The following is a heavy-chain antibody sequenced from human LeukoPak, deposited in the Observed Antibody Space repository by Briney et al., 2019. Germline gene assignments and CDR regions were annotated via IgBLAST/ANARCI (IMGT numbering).Heavy chain of an antibody. CDR2: INHSGST. D-gene: IGHD1-26*01. CDR3: ARRQQVGATHFDY. J-gene: IGHJ4*02. Sequence: SETLSLTCAVYGGSFSGYYWSWIRQPPGKGLEWIGEINHSGSTNYNPSLKSRVTISVDTSKNQFSLKLSSVTAADTAVYYCARRQQVGATHFDYWRQGTLVTVSP. CDR1: GGSFSGYY. V-gene: IGHV4-34*01.